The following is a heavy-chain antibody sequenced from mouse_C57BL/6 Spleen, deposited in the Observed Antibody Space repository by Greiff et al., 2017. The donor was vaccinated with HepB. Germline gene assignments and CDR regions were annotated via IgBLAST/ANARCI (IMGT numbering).Heavy chain of an antibody. CDR2: IDPSDSYT. V-gene: IGHV1-50*01. CDR1: GYTFTSYW. CDR3: ARVSYDYDGGYYFDY. D-gene: IGHD2-4*01. Sequence: QVQLQQPGAELVKPGASVKLSCKASGYTFTSYWMQWVKQRPGQGLEWIGEIDPSDSYTNYNQKFKGKATLTVDTSSSTAYMQLSSLTSEDSAVYYCARVSYDYDGGYYFDYWGQGTTLTVSS. J-gene: IGHJ2*01.